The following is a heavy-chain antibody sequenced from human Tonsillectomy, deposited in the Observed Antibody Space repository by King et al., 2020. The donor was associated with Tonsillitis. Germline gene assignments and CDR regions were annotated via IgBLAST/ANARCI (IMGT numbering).Heavy chain of an antibody. V-gene: IGHV1-69*01. Sequence: VQLVESGAEVKKPGSSVKVSCKASGGTFSSNAISWVRQAPGQGLEWMGGIIPMFGTANYAQKLQGRITITADESTSTAYMELSSLKSEDTAVYYCASSDGSRILSPVYYYYVMDVWGQGTTVTVSS. D-gene: IGHD2-15*01. CDR2: IIPMFGTA. CDR1: GGTFSSNA. J-gene: IGHJ6*02. CDR3: ASSDGSRILSPVYYYYVMDV.